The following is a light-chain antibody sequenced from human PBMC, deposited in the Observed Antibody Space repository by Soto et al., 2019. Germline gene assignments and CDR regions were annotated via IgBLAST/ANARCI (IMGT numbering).Light chain of an antibody. J-gene: IGKJ3*01. V-gene: IGKV2-28*01. CDR2: LGS. CDR3: MQGLHSLQYT. CDR1: ESLLHVSGYNY. Sequence: DIVMTQSPLSLPVTPGEPASISCRSSESLLHVSGYNYLDWYLQKTGQSPQLLIYLGSYRASGVPDRFSGSGSGTDFTLEISRVEAEDVGIDYCMQGLHSLQYTFGPGTRVDVK.